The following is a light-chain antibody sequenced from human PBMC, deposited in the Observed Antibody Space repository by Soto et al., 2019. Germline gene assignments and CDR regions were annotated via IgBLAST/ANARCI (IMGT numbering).Light chain of an antibody. V-gene: IGKV1-5*03. CDR3: QQYNSYSRT. CDR1: QSISSW. Sequence: IQMTQSPSTLSASVGDRVTITCRASQSISSWLAWYQQKPGKAPKLLIYKASSLESGDPSRFSGSGSGTEFTLTISSLQPDDFATYYCQQYNSYSRTFGQGTKV. J-gene: IGKJ1*01. CDR2: KAS.